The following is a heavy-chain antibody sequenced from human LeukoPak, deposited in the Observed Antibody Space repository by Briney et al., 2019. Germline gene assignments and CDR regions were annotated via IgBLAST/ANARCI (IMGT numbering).Heavy chain of an antibody. Sequence: GASVKVSCKASGYTFTGYYMHWVRQAPGQGLEWMGWINPNSGGTNYAQKFQGRVTMTSDTSISTAYMELRRLRSDDTAVYYCAREDYYGSGSYSNWFDPWGQGTLVTVSS. J-gene: IGHJ5*02. CDR3: AREDYYGSGSYSNWFDP. CDR1: GYTFTGYY. CDR2: INPNSGGT. D-gene: IGHD3-10*01. V-gene: IGHV1-2*02.